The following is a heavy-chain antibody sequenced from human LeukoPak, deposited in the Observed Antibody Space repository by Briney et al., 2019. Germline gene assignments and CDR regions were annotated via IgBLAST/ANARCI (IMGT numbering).Heavy chain of an antibody. CDR1: GFTFSSYG. J-gene: IGHJ3*02. V-gene: IGHV3-33*01. CDR3: ARGIPYDSSGYYALDAFDI. Sequence: GGSLRLSCAASGFTFSSYGMHWVRQAPGKGLEWVAVIWYDGSNKYYADSVKGRFTISRDNSKNTLYLQMNSLRAEDTAVYYCARGIPYDSSGYYALDAFDIWGQGTMVTVSS. CDR2: IWYDGSNK. D-gene: IGHD3-22*01.